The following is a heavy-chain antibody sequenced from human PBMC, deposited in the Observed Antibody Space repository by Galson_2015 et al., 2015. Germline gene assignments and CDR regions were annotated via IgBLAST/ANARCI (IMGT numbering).Heavy chain of an antibody. Sequence: SLRLSCAASGFTFISYNMNWVRQAPGKGLEWVSFISGSSSSIHYADSVKGRFTVSRDNAKNSVYLQMSSLRAEDTAVYYCARDGTAMVNYYGMDVWGQGTSVTASS. CDR1: GFTFISYN. D-gene: IGHD5-18*01. CDR2: ISGSSSSI. CDR3: ARDGTAMVNYYGMDV. V-gene: IGHV3-21*01. J-gene: IGHJ6*02.